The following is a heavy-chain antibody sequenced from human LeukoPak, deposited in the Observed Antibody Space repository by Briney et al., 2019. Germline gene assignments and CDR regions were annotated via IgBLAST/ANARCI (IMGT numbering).Heavy chain of an antibody. J-gene: IGHJ3*02. CDR3: ATGFYGSGSLSAFDI. V-gene: IGHV1-18*01. CDR1: GYTFTRYS. D-gene: IGHD3-10*01. CDR2: ISCYNGDT. Sequence: ASVKVSCKASGYTFTRYSISWVRQAPGQGLEWMGRISCYNGDTKYAQNFQGRITLTTDTSTSTAYMELRSLRSDDTAVYYCATGFYGSGSLSAFDIWGQGTMITVSS.